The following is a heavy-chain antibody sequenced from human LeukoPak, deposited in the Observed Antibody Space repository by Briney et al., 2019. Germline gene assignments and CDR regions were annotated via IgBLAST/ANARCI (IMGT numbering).Heavy chain of an antibody. CDR3: ARDPIFGVIKSNWFDP. D-gene: IGHD3-3*01. CDR2: INPNSGGT. Sequence: GASVKVSCKASGYTLTDYYLHWVRQAPGQGLEWMGWINPNSGGTNYAQKFQGRVTMTRDTSISTAYMELSRLRSDDTAVYYCARDPIFGVIKSNWFDPWGQGTLVTVSS. J-gene: IGHJ5*02. CDR1: GYTLTDYY. V-gene: IGHV1-2*02.